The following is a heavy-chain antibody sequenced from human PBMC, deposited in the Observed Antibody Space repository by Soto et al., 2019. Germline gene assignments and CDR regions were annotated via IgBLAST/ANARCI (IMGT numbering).Heavy chain of an antibody. CDR3: AKDRGSGYAGDYYYNGMDV. V-gene: IGHV3-30*18. D-gene: IGHD3-22*01. J-gene: IGHJ6*02. CDR1: GFTFSSYG. CDR2: ISFDGSYK. Sequence: GGSLRLSCAASGFTFSSYGMHWVRQAPGKGLEWVAVISFDGSYKYYADSVKGRFTISRDNSKNTLYLQMNGLRAEDTAVFYCAKDRGSGYAGDYYYNGMDVWGQGTTVTVSS.